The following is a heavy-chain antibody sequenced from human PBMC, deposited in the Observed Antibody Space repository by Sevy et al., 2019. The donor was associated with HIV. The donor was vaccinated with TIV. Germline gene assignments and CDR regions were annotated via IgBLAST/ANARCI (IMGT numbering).Heavy chain of an antibody. CDR2: MSPKSGST. D-gene: IGHD3-3*01. CDR3: ASGGSGDVWNYGYYYYCMDV. CDR1: GDTFSTYD. V-gene: IGHV1-8*02. Sequence: ASVKVSCKASGDTFSTYDINWVRQAPGQGLEWMGWMSPKSGSTGFAQKFQGRLTMTRETSINTADMELSSLRSEDTAVYYWASGGSGDVWNYGYYYYCMDVWGQGTTVTVSS. J-gene: IGHJ6*02.